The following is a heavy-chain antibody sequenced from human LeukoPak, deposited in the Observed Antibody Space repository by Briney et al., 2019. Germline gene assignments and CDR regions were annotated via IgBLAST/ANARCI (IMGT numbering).Heavy chain of an antibody. CDR1: GFTFSSYS. J-gene: IGHJ3*02. D-gene: IGHD2-8*01. Sequence: GGSLRLSCAASGFTFSSYSMNWVRQAPGKGLEWVSSISSSSSYIYYADSVKGRFTISRDNAKNSLYLQMNSPRAEDTAVYYCARDLKTMVYAGDAFDIWGQGTMVTVSS. CDR2: ISSSSSYI. CDR3: ARDLKTMVYAGDAFDI. V-gene: IGHV3-21*01.